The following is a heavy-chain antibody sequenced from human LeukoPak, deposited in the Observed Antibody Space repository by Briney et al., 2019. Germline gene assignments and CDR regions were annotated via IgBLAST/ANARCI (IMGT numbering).Heavy chain of an antibody. J-gene: IGHJ4*02. V-gene: IGHV1-2*02. CDR3: ARDYQTEAPDY. CDR1: GYTFTSYY. Sequence: ASVKVSCKASGYTFTSYYIHWVRQGPGQGLEWMGWINPNSGVTDYAQKFQGRVTVTRDTSISTAYMELSRLSSDDTAVYYCARDYQTEAPDYWGQGTLVTVSS. CDR2: INPNSGVT.